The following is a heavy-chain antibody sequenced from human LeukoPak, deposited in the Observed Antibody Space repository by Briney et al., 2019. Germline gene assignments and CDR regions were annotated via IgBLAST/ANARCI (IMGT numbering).Heavy chain of an antibody. CDR1: GGSISSGSYY. CDR2: IYSSGST. D-gene: IGHD6-19*01. Sequence: SQTLSLTCTVSGGSISSGSYYWSWIRQPAGKGLEWIGRIYSSGSTYCNPSLESRVTMSVDTSKNQFSLRLSSVTAADTALYYCARTITDSSGWYHFDYWGQGTLVTVSS. CDR3: ARTITDSSGWYHFDY. V-gene: IGHV4-61*02. J-gene: IGHJ4*02.